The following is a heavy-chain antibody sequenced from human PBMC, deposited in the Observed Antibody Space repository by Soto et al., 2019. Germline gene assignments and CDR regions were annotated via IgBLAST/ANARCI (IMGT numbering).Heavy chain of an antibody. CDR2: IIGGGGLI. D-gene: IGHD6-19*01. Sequence: GGSLRLSCAACGFTFRSYAMTWVRQAPGKGREWVSAIIGGGGLIFYADSGEGLFTISRDNSKNTLYLQMNSPRAEDTAVYYCAKTNPSKTHTSRWFDWFDPWGQGTLVTVSS. V-gene: IGHV3-23*01. CDR1: GFTFRSYA. J-gene: IGHJ5*02. CDR3: AKTNPSKTHTSRWFDWFDP.